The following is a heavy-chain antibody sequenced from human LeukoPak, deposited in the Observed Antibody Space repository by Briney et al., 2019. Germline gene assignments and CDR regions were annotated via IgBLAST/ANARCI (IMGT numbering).Heavy chain of an antibody. J-gene: IGHJ4*02. V-gene: IGHV3-64*01. CDR3: ARGLNGPPGY. CDR2: ITSNGGST. CDR1: GFTFSTYA. D-gene: IGHD4-17*01. Sequence: GGSLRLSCAASGFTFSTYAMHWVRQAPGKGLEYVSGITSNGGSTYYANSVKGRFTISRDNSKNTLYLQMGSLGPEDMAVYYYARGLNGPPGYWGQGTLVTVSS.